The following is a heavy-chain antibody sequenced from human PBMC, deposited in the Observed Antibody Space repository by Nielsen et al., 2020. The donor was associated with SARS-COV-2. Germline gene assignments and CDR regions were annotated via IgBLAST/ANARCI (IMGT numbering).Heavy chain of an antibody. Sequence: GESLKISCAASGFSFNTHAMDWVRQAPGKGLEWVSGISGRGHKSFYADSVKGRFTISRDNSKNTVYLQMHSLRAEDTALYYCAKENFESTDYGEDAFDIWGRGTLVTVSS. V-gene: IGHV3-23*01. D-gene: IGHD4/OR15-4a*01. CDR2: ISGRGHKS. CDR1: GFSFNTHA. J-gene: IGHJ3*02. CDR3: AKENFESTDYGEDAFDI.